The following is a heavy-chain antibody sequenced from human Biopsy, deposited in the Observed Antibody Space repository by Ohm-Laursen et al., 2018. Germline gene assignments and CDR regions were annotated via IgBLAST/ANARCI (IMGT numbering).Heavy chain of an antibody. CDR1: GYTFAGYY. CDR2: INPNSGNA. J-gene: IGHJ6*02. Sequence: SVKVSCKPSGYTFAGYYLHWVRQAPGHGLEWMGWINPNSGNANYAQSFQGRLTVTRDTSISTAYMELTSLTFDDTAIYYCARVPAYPSIDGYYGLDLWGQGARVIVSS. V-gene: IGHV1-2*02. CDR3: ARVPAYPSIDGYYGLDL. D-gene: IGHD3-9*01.